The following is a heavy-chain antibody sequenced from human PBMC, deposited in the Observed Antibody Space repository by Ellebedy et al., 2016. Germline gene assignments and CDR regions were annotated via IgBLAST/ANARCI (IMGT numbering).Heavy chain of an antibody. D-gene: IGHD3-22*01. J-gene: IGHJ6*02. V-gene: IGHV1-69*06. Sequence: SVKVSCXASGGTFSSYAISWVRQAPGQGLEWMGGIIPIFGTANYAQKFQGRVTITADKSTSTAYMELSSLRSEDTAVYYCASSYDSSGNVYYYYGMDVWGQGTTVTVSS. CDR2: IIPIFGTA. CDR1: GGTFSSYA. CDR3: ASSYDSSGNVYYYYGMDV.